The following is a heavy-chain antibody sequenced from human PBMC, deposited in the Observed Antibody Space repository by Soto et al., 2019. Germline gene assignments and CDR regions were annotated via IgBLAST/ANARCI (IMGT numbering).Heavy chain of an antibody. CDR3: ARGYCSGSSCFSDWFHS. Sequence: SQTLSLTCAISGDSVSSNSATWSWIRQSPSRGLEWLGRTFYRSKWYSEYAVSVKSRISINPDTSKNQFSLQLNSVTPEDTAIYYCARGYCSGSSCFSDWFHSWGQGTLVTVSS. J-gene: IGHJ5*01. CDR2: TFYRSKWYS. CDR1: GDSVSSNSAT. V-gene: IGHV6-1*01. D-gene: IGHD2-15*01.